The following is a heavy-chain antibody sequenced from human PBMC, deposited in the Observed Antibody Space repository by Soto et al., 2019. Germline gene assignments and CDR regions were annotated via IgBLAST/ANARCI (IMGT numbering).Heavy chain of an antibody. V-gene: IGHV3-23*01. CDR1: GFTFSSYA. CDR2: ISGSGGST. J-gene: IGHJ2*01. Sequence: EVQLLESGGGLVQPGGSLRLSCAASGFTFSSYAMSWVRQAPGKGLEWVSAISGSGGSTYYADSVKGRFSISRDNSKNPLYLQMNSLRAEDTAVYYCAKDQGGWLRPRYFDLWGRGTLVTVSS. CDR3: AKDQGGWLRPRYFDL. D-gene: IGHD5-12*01.